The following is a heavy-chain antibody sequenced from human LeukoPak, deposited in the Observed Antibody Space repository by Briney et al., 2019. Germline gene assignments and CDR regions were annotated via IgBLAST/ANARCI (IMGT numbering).Heavy chain of an antibody. V-gene: IGHV4-38-2*02. J-gene: IGHJ3*02. Sequence: SETLSLTCTVSGYSISSGYYWGWIRQPPGKGLEWIGSIYHSGSTYYNPSLKSRVTISVDTSKNQFSLKLSSVTAADTAVYYCARAPPAFDIWGQGTMVTVSS. CDR2: IYHSGST. CDR1: GYSISSGYY. CDR3: ARAPPAFDI.